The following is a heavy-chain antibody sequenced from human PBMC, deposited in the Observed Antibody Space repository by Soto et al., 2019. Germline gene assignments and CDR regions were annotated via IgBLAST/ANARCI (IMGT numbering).Heavy chain of an antibody. CDR2: LRDDTDGA. D-gene: IGHD6-19*01. Sequence: PGGSLRLSCAASGFTLSNYGMHWVRQAPGKGLEWVAVLRDDTDGAYYADSVKGRFTISRDNSKNTLYLQMSSLRAEDTAVYYCARPYSSNSNWFDPWGQGTLVTVSS. V-gene: IGHV3-33*01. CDR3: ARPYSSNSNWFDP. CDR1: GFTLSNYG. J-gene: IGHJ5*02.